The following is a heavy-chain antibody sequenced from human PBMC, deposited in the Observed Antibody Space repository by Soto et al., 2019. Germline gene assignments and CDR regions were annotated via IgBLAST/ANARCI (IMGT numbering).Heavy chain of an antibody. Sequence: ASVKVSCKASGYTFTSYDINWVRQATGQWLEWMGWMNPNSGNTGYAQKCQGRVTMTSNTSISTAYMELSSLRSEDTAVYYCARCPPMTTPCMDVWGQGTTVTVSS. D-gene: IGHD4-17*01. CDR1: GYTFTSYD. J-gene: IGHJ6*02. V-gene: IGHV1-8*01. CDR3: ARCPPMTTPCMDV. CDR2: MNPNSGNT.